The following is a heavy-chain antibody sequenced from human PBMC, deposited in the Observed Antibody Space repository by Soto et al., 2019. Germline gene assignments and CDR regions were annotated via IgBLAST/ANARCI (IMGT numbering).Heavy chain of an antibody. CDR3: ARDRPVKAKSGSLTS. Sequence: PGGSLRLSCAVSGFIFSNYGMHWVRQGPGKGLEWVAVISYDGRNQYYTDSVKGRFIISRDNSKNTLYLQMNSLRTEDTAVYYCARDRPVKAKSGSLTSWGQGTPVTVSS. V-gene: IGHV3-30*03. J-gene: IGHJ5*02. CDR1: GFIFSNYG. CDR2: ISYDGRNQ.